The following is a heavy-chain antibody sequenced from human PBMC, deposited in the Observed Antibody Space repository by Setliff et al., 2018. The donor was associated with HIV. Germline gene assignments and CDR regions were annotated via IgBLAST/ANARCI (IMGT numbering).Heavy chain of an antibody. Sequence: GSLRLSCAASGFTFSSYSMHWVRQAPGKGLEWVSSISSSSYIYYADSVKGRFTISRDNAKISLYLQMSSLRAEDTAVYYCARDVAVASFFNYWGQGTLVTVSS. V-gene: IGHV3-21*04. CDR3: ARDVAVASFFNY. CDR2: ISSSSYI. CDR1: GFTFSSYS. D-gene: IGHD6-19*01. J-gene: IGHJ4*02.